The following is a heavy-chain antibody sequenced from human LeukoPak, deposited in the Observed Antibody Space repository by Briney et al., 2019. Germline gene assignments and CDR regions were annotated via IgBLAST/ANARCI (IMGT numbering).Heavy chain of an antibody. Sequence: SETLSLTCGVYGGSLSGYYWSWIRQPPGKGREWIGDISYSGDTNYNSSLKSRVTISVDTSKNQFSLKLSSVTAADTAVYYCARVREQQASPPYNWFDPWGQGTLVTVSS. V-gene: IGHV4-34*01. CDR2: ISYSGDT. CDR3: ARVREQQASPPYNWFDP. CDR1: GGSLSGYY. J-gene: IGHJ5*02. D-gene: IGHD6-13*01.